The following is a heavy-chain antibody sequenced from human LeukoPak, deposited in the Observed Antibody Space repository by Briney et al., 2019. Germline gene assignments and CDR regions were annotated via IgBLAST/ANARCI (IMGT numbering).Heavy chain of an antibody. CDR3: ASGAQSDY. D-gene: IGHD1-26*01. CDR2: ISYDGSNK. J-gene: IGHJ4*02. V-gene: IGHV3-30*03. Sequence: GSLRLSCAASGFTFSSYGMHWVRQAPGKGLEWVAVISYDGSNKYYADSVKGRFTISRDNSKNTLYLQMNSLRAEDTAVYYCASGAQSDYWGQGTLVTVSS. CDR1: GFTFSSYG.